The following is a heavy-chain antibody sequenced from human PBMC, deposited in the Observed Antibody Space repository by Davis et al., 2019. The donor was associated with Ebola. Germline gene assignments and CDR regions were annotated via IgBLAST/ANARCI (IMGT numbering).Heavy chain of an antibody. D-gene: IGHD1-26*01. J-gene: IGHJ4*02. CDR2: ISGSGGST. Sequence: GESLKISCAASGFTFSSYAMSWVRQAPGKGLEWVSAISGSGGSTYYADSVKGRFTISRDNAKNSLYLQMNSLRDEDTAVYYCARIVGATDYWGQGTLVTVSS. V-gene: IGHV3-23*01. CDR1: GFTFSSYA. CDR3: ARIVGATDY.